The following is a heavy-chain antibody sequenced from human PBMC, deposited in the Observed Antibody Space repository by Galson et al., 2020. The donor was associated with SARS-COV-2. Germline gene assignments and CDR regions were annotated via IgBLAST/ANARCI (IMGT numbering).Heavy chain of an antibody. V-gene: IGHV3-15*01. CDR2: VKSKTDGGTT. CDR1: GFTFSNAW. D-gene: IGHD4-17*01. CDR3: TWTTVTLQWDF. J-gene: IGHJ4*02. Sequence: GESLKISCAASGFTFSNAWMSWVRQAPGKGLEWVGRVKSKTDGGTTAYAAPVKGRFIIPRDDSKNTLYLQMDSLKTEDTAVYYCTWTTVTLQWDFWGQGTQVTVSS.